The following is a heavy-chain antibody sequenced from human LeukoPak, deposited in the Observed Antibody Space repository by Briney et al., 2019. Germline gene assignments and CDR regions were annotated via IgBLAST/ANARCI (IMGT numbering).Heavy chain of an antibody. D-gene: IGHD3-10*01. CDR1: GYIFTGYY. CDR3: AKERRFGDPAVDY. J-gene: IGHJ4*02. V-gene: IGHV1-2*02. CDR2: INPNSGGT. Sequence: GASVKVSCKASGYIFTGYYMHWVRQAPGQGLEWMGWINPNSGGTNYAQKFQGRVTLTRDTSISTTYMDLTTLTSDDTAVYYCAKERRFGDPAVDYWGQGTQVTVSS.